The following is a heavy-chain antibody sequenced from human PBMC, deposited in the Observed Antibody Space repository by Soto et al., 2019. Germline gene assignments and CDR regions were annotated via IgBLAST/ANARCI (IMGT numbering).Heavy chain of an antibody. J-gene: IGHJ4*02. D-gene: IGHD4-17*01. CDR3: ASGSYGDYAD. Sequence: GGSLRLSCAASGFTFSSSTMNWVRQAPGKGLEWVSSISSDSVWIYYAASVKGRFTISRDNAKNSLFLQMSSLRAEDTAVYYCASGSYGDYADWGQGTLVTVSS. CDR2: ISSDSVWI. CDR1: GFTFSSST. V-gene: IGHV3-21*01.